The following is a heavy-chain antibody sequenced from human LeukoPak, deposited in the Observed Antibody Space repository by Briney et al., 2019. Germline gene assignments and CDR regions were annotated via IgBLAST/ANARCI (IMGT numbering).Heavy chain of an antibody. CDR2: INPNNGAT. CDR1: GYTFTDYF. Sequence: GASVKVSCKASGYTFTDYFMHWVRQAPGQRLEWMGWINPNNGATNYAQEFQGRVTMTRDTSISTAYMDLSRLRSDDTAVYYCGRGPSSNYYYHYYMDVWGKGTTVTVSS. V-gene: IGHV1-2*02. J-gene: IGHJ6*03. CDR3: GRGPSSNYYYHYYMDV. D-gene: IGHD2-2*01.